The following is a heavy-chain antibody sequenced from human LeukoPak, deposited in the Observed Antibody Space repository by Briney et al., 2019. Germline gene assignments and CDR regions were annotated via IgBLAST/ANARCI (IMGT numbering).Heavy chain of an antibody. J-gene: IGHJ4*02. CDR2: IKEGGSAK. Sequence: GGSLRLSCAASEFPFTISWMTWVRQAPGKGLEWVANIKEGGSAKNYVDSVKGRFTISRDNAQNSLYLQMNSLRADDTAVYYCARDRGYNAFDYWGQGTLVTVSS. D-gene: IGHD5-24*01. CDR1: EFPFTISW. V-gene: IGHV3-7*05. CDR3: ARDRGYNAFDY.